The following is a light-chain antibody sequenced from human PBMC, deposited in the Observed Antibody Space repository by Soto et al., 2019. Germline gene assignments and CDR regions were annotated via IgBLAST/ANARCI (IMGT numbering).Light chain of an antibody. CDR1: QSITNY. CDR3: QQSHNMPFT. J-gene: IGKJ3*01. V-gene: IGKV1-39*01. CDR2: AAS. Sequence: DIQMTQSPSSLSASVGDRVTITCRASQSITNYLNWYQHKPGKAPKLLVYAASSLQSGVPSRFSGSGSGTDFTLTISSLQPEDFATYFCQQSHNMPFTCGPGTKLDIK.